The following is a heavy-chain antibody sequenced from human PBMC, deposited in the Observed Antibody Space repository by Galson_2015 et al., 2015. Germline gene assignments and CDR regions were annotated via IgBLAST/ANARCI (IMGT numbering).Heavy chain of an antibody. CDR1: GDIFTHHF. D-gene: IGHD3-10*01. J-gene: IGHJ4*02. CDR2: INPSGSST. Sequence: SVKVSCKAIGDIFTHHFIFWVRQAPGQVLEWMGIINPSGSSTTYAQKLQGRVTMTRDTSTNTIYMELRSLSSEDTAMYYCATPHGDYWGQGTLVTVSS. CDR3: ATPHGDY. V-gene: IGHV1-46*04.